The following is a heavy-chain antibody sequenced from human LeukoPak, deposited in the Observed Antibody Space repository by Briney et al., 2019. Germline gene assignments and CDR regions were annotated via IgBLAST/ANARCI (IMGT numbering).Heavy chain of an antibody. D-gene: IGHD3-16*01. CDR3: ARVGGAAEDY. Sequence: SQTLSLTCTVSGGSFSGGGTYWHWIRQSAEKGLEWIGEIYHSGSTNYNPSLKSRVTISVDKSKNQFSLKLSSVTAADTAVYYCARVGGAAEDYWGQGTLVTVSS. CDR1: GGSFSGGGTY. V-gene: IGHV4-30-2*06. J-gene: IGHJ4*02. CDR2: IYHSGST.